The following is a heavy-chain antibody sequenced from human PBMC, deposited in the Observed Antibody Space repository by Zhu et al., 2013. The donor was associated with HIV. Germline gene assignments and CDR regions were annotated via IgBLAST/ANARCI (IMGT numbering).Heavy chain of an antibody. Sequence: QVQLQESGPGLVQPSGTLSLTCTVSGDSISSSKWWSWVRQSPGKGLECIGEIYHSGSTNYNPSLRSRVSISVDKSNNQFSLKLTSVTAADTAVYYCARRSIAYCDGGDCPFYYYMDVWGKGTTVTVSS. CDR2: IYHSGST. CDR1: GDSISSSKW. CDR3: ARRSIAYCDGGDCPFYYYMDV. D-gene: IGHD2-21*02. J-gene: IGHJ6*03. V-gene: IGHV4-4*02.